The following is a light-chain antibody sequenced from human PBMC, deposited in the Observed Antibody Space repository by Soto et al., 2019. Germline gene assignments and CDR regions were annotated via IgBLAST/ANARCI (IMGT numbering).Light chain of an antibody. V-gene: IGKV3-20*01. Sequence: ESVLTQSPGTLSLSPGERATLSCRASHSVTSSYLAWYQQKPGQAPRLLIYGASSRATGIPDRFSGSGSGTDFTLIISRLEPEDFAVYYCQQYGSSPRTFGQGTKVEIK. CDR2: GAS. J-gene: IGKJ1*01. CDR1: HSVTSSY. CDR3: QQYGSSPRT.